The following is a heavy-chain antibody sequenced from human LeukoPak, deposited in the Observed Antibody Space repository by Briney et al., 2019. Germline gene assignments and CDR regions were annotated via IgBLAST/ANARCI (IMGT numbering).Heavy chain of an antibody. CDR2: ISHTGTT. Sequence: SETLSLTCTVSGASITISDCYWGWIRLPPGKGLEWIGTISHTGTTYYNPPLQSRVIISVDKSKNQFSLKLSSVTAADTAVYYCATREHHLLRTPGDYWGQGTLVTVSS. CDR3: ATREHHLLRTPGDY. CDR1: GASITISDCY. V-gene: IGHV4-39*01. D-gene: IGHD1-26*01. J-gene: IGHJ4*02.